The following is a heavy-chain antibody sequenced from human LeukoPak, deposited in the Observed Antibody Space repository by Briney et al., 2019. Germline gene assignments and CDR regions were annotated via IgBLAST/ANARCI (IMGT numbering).Heavy chain of an antibody. CDR3: ARGIPGAGYYDSSGPSLYYYYYMDV. J-gene: IGHJ6*03. D-gene: IGHD3-22*01. V-gene: IGHV4-34*01. CDR2: INHSGST. Sequence: SETLSLTCAVYGGSFSGYYWSWIRQPPGKGLEWIGEINHSGSTNYNPSLKSRVTISVDTSKNQFSLKLSSVTAADTAVYYCARGIPGAGYYDSSGPSLYYYYYMDVWGKGTTVTVSS. CDR1: GGSFSGYY.